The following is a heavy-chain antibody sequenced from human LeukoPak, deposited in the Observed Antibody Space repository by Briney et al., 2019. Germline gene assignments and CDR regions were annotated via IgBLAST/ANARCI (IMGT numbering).Heavy chain of an antibody. CDR3: AREGIAVAGPLDY. V-gene: IGHV3-74*01. Sequence: SGGSLRLSCAASGFTFSSYWMHWVRQAPGKGLVWFSRINSDGSSTSYADSVKGRFTISRDNAKNTLYLQMNSLRAEDTAVYYCAREGIAVAGPLDYWGQGTLVTVSS. CDR2: INSDGSST. D-gene: IGHD6-19*01. CDR1: GFTFSSYW. J-gene: IGHJ4*02.